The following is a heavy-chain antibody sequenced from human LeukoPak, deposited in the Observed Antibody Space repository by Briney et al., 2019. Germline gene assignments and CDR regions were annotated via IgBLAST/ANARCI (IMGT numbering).Heavy chain of an antibody. D-gene: IGHD3-22*01. V-gene: IGHV3-53*01. Sequence: PGGSLRLSCAASGFTVSSNYMSWVRQAPGKGLEWVSVIYSGGSTYYADSVKGRFTISRDSSKNTLYLQMNSLRAEDTAVYYCARGAPPNYYDSSGLFDYWGQGTLVTVSS. CDR3: ARGAPPNYYDSSGLFDY. CDR2: IYSGGST. J-gene: IGHJ4*02. CDR1: GFTVSSNY.